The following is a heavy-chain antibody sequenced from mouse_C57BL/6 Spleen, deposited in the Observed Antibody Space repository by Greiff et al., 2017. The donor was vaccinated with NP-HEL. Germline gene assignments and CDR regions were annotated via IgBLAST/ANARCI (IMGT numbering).Heavy chain of an antibody. J-gene: IGHJ4*01. Sequence: QVQLQQPGTELVKPGASVKLSCKASGYTFTSYWMHWVKQRPGQGLEWIGNINPSNGGTNYNEKFKSKATLTVDKSSSTAYMQRSSLTSEDSAVYYCARPASTTVVATIDAMDYWGQGTSVTVSS. CDR2: INPSNGGT. CDR3: ARPASTTVVATIDAMDY. CDR1: GYTFTSYW. D-gene: IGHD1-1*01. V-gene: IGHV1-53*01.